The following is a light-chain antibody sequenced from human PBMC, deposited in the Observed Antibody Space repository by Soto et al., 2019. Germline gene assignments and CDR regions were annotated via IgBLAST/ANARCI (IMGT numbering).Light chain of an antibody. CDR3: QSYDSSLSGHV. CDR1: SSNIGAGYG. V-gene: IGLV1-40*01. J-gene: IGLJ1*01. CDR2: GNS. Sequence: QSALTQPPSVSGAPGQRVTISCTGSSSNIGAGYGVHWYQQLPGTAPKLLIYGNSNRPSGVPDRFSGSKSGTSASLAITGLQAEDEADYYCQSYDSSLSGHVFGTGTKVTVL.